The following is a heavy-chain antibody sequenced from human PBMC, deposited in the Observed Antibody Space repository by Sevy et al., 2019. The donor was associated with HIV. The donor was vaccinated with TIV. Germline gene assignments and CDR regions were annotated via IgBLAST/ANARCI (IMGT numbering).Heavy chain of an antibody. CDR2: IYYSGST. CDR1: GGSISSYY. CDR3: ARTTVTTTPIFDY. V-gene: IGHV4-59*01. Sequence: SETLSLTCTVSGGSISSYYWSWIRQPPGKGLEWIGYIYYSGSTNYNPSLKSRVTISVDMSKNQFSLKLSSVTAADTAVYYCARTTVTTTPIFDYWGQGTLVTVSS. J-gene: IGHJ4*02. D-gene: IGHD4-17*01.